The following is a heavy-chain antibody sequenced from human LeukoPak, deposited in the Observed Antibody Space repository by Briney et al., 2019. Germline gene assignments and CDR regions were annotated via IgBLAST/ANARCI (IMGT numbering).Heavy chain of an antibody. D-gene: IGHD6-13*01. CDR2: INYSGST. Sequence: SETLSLTCTVSDASIGSSSSYWAWIRQPPGKGLEWIGSINYSGSTYYNPSLKSRVTISVDTSKQQFSLNLSSVTAADAAVYYCARGRPAAGQYFFDYWGHGALVTVSS. CDR1: DASIGSSSSY. J-gene: IGHJ4*01. CDR3: ARGRPAAGQYFFDY. V-gene: IGHV4-39*01.